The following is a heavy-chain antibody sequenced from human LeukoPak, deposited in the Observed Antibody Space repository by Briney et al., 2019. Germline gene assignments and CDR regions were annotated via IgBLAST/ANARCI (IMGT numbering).Heavy chain of an antibody. CDR2: INHSGST. J-gene: IGHJ4*02. CDR3: ARADIVATIDY. CDR1: VGSFSGYH. Sequence: SETLSLTCAVYVGSFSGYHWRWIRQPLRKGLEWIGEINHSGSTNYNPSLKSRVTISVDTSKNQFSLKLSSVTAADTAVYYCARADIVATIDYWGQGTLVTVSS. V-gene: IGHV4-34*01. D-gene: IGHD5-12*01.